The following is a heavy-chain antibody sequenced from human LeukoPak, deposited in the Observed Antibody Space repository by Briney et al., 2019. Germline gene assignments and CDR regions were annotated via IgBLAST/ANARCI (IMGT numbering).Heavy chain of an antibody. V-gene: IGHV4-39*07. Sequence: PSETLSLTCTVSGGSISSSSYYWGWIRQPPGKGLEWIGSIYYSGSTNYNPSLKSRVTISVDTSKNQFSLKLSSVTAADTAVYYCARGDSTYYYYYMDVWGKGTTVTVSS. CDR3: ARGDSTYYYYYMDV. CDR2: IYYSGST. CDR1: GGSISSSSYY. J-gene: IGHJ6*03. D-gene: IGHD2-15*01.